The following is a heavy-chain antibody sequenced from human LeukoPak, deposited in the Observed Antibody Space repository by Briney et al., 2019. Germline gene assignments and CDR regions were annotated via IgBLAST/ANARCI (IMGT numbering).Heavy chain of an antibody. CDR2: IYYNGIT. CDR1: GDSISSGDYY. CDR3: AGAVTGYYLSHYYFPY. V-gene: IGHV4-30-4*01. D-gene: IGHD3-9*01. Sequence: SETLSLTCTVSGDSISSGDYYWTWIRQPPGKGLEWIGCIYYNGITYYNPSLKSRVIISVDQPKKQFSLKLSSVTAADTAVYYCAGAVTGYYLSHYYFPYWGRGTLVTVSS. J-gene: IGHJ4*02.